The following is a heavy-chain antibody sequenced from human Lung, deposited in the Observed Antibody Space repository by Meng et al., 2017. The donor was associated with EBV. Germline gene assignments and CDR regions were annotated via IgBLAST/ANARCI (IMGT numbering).Heavy chain of an antibody. Sequence: QLTRQESVPELVKPSEPLSLTCTVSGGAISSSSYYWGWIRQPPGKGLEWIGSIYYSGSTYYNPSLKSRVTISVDTSKNQFSLKLSSVTAADTAVYYCARGWTIAAAGLDYWGQGTLVTVSS. CDR3: ARGWTIAAAGLDY. J-gene: IGHJ4*02. CDR2: IYYSGST. D-gene: IGHD6-13*01. CDR1: GGAISSSSYY. V-gene: IGHV4-39*07.